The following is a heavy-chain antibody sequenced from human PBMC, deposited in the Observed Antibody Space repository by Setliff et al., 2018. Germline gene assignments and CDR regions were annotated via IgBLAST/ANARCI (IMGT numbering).Heavy chain of an antibody. D-gene: IGHD1-7*01. J-gene: IGHJ4*02. V-gene: IGHV3-23*01. CDR1: GFTFRSYH. Sequence: GSLRLSCTASGFTFRSYHMSWVRQAPGKGLEWVSSIISGDDTRYPDSVQGRFTISRDNSKNTLYLQMTSLRAEDTAVYYCAKPQVELRWGFESWGQGTPVTVSS. CDR3: AKPQVELRWGFES. CDR2: IISGDDT.